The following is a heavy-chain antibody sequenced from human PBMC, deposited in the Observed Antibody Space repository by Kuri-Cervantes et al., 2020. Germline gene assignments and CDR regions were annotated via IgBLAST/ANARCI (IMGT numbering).Heavy chain of an antibody. J-gene: IGHJ5*02. Sequence: ESLKISCTVSGGSISSYYWSWIRQPAGKGLEWIGRIYTSGSTNYNPSRKSRVTMSVDTSKNQFSLKLSSVTAADTAVYYCAREGNYYDRSKGWFDLWGQGTLVTVSS. CDR1: GGSISSYY. V-gene: IGHV4-4*07. CDR3: AREGNYYDRSKGWFDL. CDR2: IYTSGST. D-gene: IGHD3-22*01.